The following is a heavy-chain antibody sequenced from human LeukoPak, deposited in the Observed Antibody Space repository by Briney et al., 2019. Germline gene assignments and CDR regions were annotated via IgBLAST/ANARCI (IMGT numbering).Heavy chain of an antibody. V-gene: IGHV4-59*01. CDR1: GGSISSYC. Sequence: SETLSLTCTVSGGSISSYCWSWIRQPPGKGLEWIGYIYYSGSTNYNPSLKSRVTISVDTSKNQFSLKLISVTAADTAVYYCARAAGSDAFDIWGQGTMVTVSS. CDR3: ARAAGSDAFDI. D-gene: IGHD6-13*01. CDR2: IYYSGST. J-gene: IGHJ3*02.